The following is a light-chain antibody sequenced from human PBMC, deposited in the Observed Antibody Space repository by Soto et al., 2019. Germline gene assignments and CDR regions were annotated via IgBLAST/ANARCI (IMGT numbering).Light chain of an antibody. CDR3: QQYKNWPPIT. J-gene: IGKJ5*01. Sequence: EIVLAQSPGTLSLSPGERATLSCMASQSVSSSYLAWYQQKPGQAPRLLIYGASSRATGIPDRFSGSGSGTEFTLTISSLQSEDFAVYYCQQYKNWPPITFGQGTRLEIK. CDR2: GAS. CDR1: QSVSSSY. V-gene: IGKV3-20*01.